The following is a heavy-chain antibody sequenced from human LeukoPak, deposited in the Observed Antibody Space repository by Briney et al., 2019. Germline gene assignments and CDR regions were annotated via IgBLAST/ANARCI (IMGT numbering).Heavy chain of an antibody. V-gene: IGHV3-30*02. CDR1: GFTFSYYA. Sequence: GGSLRLSCATSGFTFSYYAMHWVRQAPGRGLEWVALIRSDTTSKYYADSVKGRFTVSRDNSENTLYLQMNSLRPEDMAVYHCAKDRDGSGTYEKFLDVWGQGTMVTVSS. D-gene: IGHD3-10*01. CDR2: IRSDTTSK. J-gene: IGHJ6*02. CDR3: AKDRDGSGTYEKFLDV.